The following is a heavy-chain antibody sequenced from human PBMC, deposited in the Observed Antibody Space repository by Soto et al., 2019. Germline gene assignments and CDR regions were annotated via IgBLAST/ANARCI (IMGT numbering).Heavy chain of an antibody. V-gene: IGHV5-51*01. CDR3: ARLRANYYDSSGAFDI. Sequence: GESLKISCKVSGYRFTTYWIAWVRQMPGKGLEWMGIIHPGDSDTRYSPSFQGQVTISADKSVGTAYLQWSSLKASDTAMYYCARLRANYYDSSGAFDIWGQGTMVTVSS. CDR1: GYRFTTYW. D-gene: IGHD3-22*01. CDR2: IHPGDSDT. J-gene: IGHJ3*02.